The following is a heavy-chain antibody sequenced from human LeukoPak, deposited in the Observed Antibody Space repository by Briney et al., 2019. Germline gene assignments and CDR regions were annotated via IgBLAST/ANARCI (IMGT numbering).Heavy chain of an antibody. D-gene: IGHD1-26*01. CDR1: GYTFTSYY. CDR3: AKDTGAGEWELPGITFDI. CDR2: INPSGGST. Sequence: ASVKVSCKASGYTFTSYYMHWVRQAPGQGLEWMGIINPSGGSTSYAQKFQGRVTMTRDMSTSTVYMELNSLRAEDTAVYYCAKDTGAGEWELPGITFDIWGQGTMVTVSS. V-gene: IGHV1-46*01. J-gene: IGHJ3*02.